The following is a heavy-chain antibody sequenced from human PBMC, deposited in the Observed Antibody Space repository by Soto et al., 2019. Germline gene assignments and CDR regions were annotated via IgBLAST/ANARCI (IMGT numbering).Heavy chain of an antibody. CDR2: INSDGSST. Sequence: EVQLVESGGGLVQPGGSLRLFCAASGFTFSSYWMHWVRQAPGKGLVWVSRINSDGSSTSYADSVKGRFTISRDNAKNTLYLQMNSLRAEDTAVYYCGSGAVAGNFDYWGQGTLVTVSS. D-gene: IGHD6-19*01. V-gene: IGHV3-74*01. CDR1: GFTFSSYW. CDR3: GSGAVAGNFDY. J-gene: IGHJ4*02.